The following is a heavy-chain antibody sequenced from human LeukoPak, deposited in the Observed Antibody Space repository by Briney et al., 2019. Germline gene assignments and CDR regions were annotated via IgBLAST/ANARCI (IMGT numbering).Heavy chain of an antibody. Sequence: GGSLRLSCAASGFTFSSYAVHWVRQAPGKGLEWVSAISGSGGSTYYADSVKGRFTISRDNSKNTLYLQMNSLRAEDTAVYYCAKVLRDTAMVGGPGAFDIWGQGTMVTVSS. CDR3: AKVLRDTAMVGGPGAFDI. V-gene: IGHV3-23*01. J-gene: IGHJ3*02. D-gene: IGHD5-18*01. CDR1: GFTFSSYA. CDR2: ISGSGGST.